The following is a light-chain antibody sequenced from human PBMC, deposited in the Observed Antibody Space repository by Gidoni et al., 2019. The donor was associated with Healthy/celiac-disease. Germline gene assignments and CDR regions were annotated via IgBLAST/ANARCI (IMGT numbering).Light chain of an antibody. CDR2: EVS. CDR1: SSDVGGYNY. CDR3: SSYTSSSPWV. V-gene: IGLV2-14*01. Sequence: QSALTQPASVSGSPGPSITISCTGTSSDVGGYNYVSWYQQHPGKAPKLMIYEVSNRPSGVPDRFSGSKSGNTASLTISGLQAEDEADYYCSSYTSSSPWVFGGGTKLTVL. J-gene: IGLJ3*02.